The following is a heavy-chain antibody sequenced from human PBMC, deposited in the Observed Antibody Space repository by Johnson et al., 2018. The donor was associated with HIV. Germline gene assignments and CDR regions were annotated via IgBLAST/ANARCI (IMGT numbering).Heavy chain of an antibody. V-gene: IGHV3-23*04. CDR2: ISGSGGST. CDR3: AKGWIGMQWLVLSDAFDI. D-gene: IGHD6-19*01. CDR1: GFTFSSYA. Sequence: VQLVESGGGVVQPGRSLRLSCAASGFTFSSYAMSWVRQAPGKGLEWVSAISGSGGSTYYADSVKGRFTISRDNSKNTLYLQMNSLRAEDTAVYYCAKGWIGMQWLVLSDAFDIWGQGTMVTVSS. J-gene: IGHJ3*02.